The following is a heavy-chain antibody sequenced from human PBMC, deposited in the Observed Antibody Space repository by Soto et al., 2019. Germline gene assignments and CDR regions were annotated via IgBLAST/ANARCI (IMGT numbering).Heavy chain of an antibody. CDR2: IYWDDDK. CDR1: GFSLSTSGVG. D-gene: IGHD5-12*01. J-gene: IGHJ4*02. CDR3: AHLADIVATIGFDY. Sequence: QITLKESGPTLVKPTQTLTLTCTFSGFSLSTSGVGVGWIRQPPGKALEWLALIYWDDDKRYSPSLKSRLTIIKXTXTNQVVLTMTNMDPVDTATYYCAHLADIVATIGFDYWGQGTLVTVSS. V-gene: IGHV2-5*02.